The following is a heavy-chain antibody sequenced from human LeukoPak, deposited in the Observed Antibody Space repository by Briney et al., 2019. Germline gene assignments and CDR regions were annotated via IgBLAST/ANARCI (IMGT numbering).Heavy chain of an antibody. J-gene: IGHJ4*02. D-gene: IGHD5-18*01. CDR3: ATELGGYSYGLPVDY. Sequence: ASVPVSYKVSGYTLPELSMHWVRQAPGKGREGMGGFDHADGETIYAQKLQGRVTMTEDTSTDTAYMELSSLRSEDTAVYYCATELGGYSYGLPVDYWGQGTLVTVSS. CDR2: FDHADGET. CDR1: GYTLPELS. V-gene: IGHV1-24*01.